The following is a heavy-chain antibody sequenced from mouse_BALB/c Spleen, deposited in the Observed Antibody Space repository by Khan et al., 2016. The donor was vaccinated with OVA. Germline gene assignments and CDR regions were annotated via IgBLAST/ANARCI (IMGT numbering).Heavy chain of an antibody. CDR1: GYTFTSYT. Sequence: QVQLQQSGAELVRPGASVKMSCKASGYTFTSYTIHCIKQRPGQGLEWIGYINPSSGYINYNQKFKDKATFTADKSSTIAYMQLINLTSEDAAVYYCARDSGYYRSGGWFAYWDQGTLVTVTA. J-gene: IGHJ3*01. CDR3: ARDSGYYRSGGWFAY. D-gene: IGHD2-14*01. V-gene: IGHV1-4*01. CDR2: INPSSGYI.